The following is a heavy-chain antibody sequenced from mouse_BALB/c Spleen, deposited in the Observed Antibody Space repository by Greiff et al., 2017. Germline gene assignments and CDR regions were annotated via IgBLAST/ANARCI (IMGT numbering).Heavy chain of an antibody. CDR3: ARTVYYFDY. V-gene: IGHV5-12-2*01. Sequence: DVHLVESGGGLVQPGGSLKLSCAASGFTFSSYTMSWVRQTPEKRLEWVAYISNGGGSTYYPDTVKGRFTISRDNAKNTLYLQMSSLKSEDTAMYYCARTVYYFDYWGQGTTLTVSS. CDR2: ISNGGGST. CDR1: GFTFSSYT. J-gene: IGHJ2*01.